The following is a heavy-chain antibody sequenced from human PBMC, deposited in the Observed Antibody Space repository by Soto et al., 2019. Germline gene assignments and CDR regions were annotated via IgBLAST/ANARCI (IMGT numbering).Heavy chain of an antibody. CDR3: TTASNYAILTGYYFDY. D-gene: IGHD3-9*01. Sequence: LRLSCAASGFTFSNAWMSWVRQAPGKGLEWVGRIKSKTDGGTTDYAAPVKGRFTISRDDSKNTLYLQMNSLKTEDTAVYYCTTASNYAILTGYYFDYCGKGTLVTVSS. V-gene: IGHV3-15*01. J-gene: IGHJ4*02. CDR1: GFTFSNAW. CDR2: IKSKTDGGTT.